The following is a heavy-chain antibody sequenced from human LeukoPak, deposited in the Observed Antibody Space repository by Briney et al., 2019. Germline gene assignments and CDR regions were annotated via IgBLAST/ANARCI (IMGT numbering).Heavy chain of an antibody. CDR1: GHTFTTYG. V-gene: IGHV1-69*05. CDR2: IIPIFGTA. J-gene: IGHJ4*02. Sequence: SVKVSCKASGHTFTTYGISWVRQAPGQGLEWMGRIIPIFGTANYAQKFQGRVTITTDESTSTAYMELSSLRSEDTAVYYCARGGDSSGFAFDYWGQGTLVTVSS. D-gene: IGHD6-19*01. CDR3: ARGGDSSGFAFDY.